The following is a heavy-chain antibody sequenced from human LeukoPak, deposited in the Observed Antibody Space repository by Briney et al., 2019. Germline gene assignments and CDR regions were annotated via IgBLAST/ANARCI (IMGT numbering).Heavy chain of an antibody. CDR2: IIPIDDST. CDR3: ARHAGHSSWYYGLDV. CDR1: GGTFSNHA. J-gene: IGHJ6*02. D-gene: IGHD6-13*01. V-gene: IGHV1-69*13. Sequence: SVKVSCKASGGTFSNHAFSWVRQAPGQGLEWMGGIIPIDDSTNYVQKFQDRVMITADEATNIIYMELGSLKSEDTAEYYCARHAGHSSWYYGLDVWGQGTTVIVSS.